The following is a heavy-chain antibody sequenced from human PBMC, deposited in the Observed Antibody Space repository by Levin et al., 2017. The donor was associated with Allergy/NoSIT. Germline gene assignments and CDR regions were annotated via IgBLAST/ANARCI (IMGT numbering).Heavy chain of an antibody. V-gene: IGHV3-23*01. D-gene: IGHD1-26*01. CDR3: AKDDGAAYYSFDS. CDR1: GFTFSTYA. J-gene: IGHJ4*02. CDR2: VSDGGYYT. Sequence: PGGSLRLSCAASGFTFSTYAMNWVRQAPGQGLEWVSSVSDGGYYTFYADSVKGRFTISRDNSKNTVYLQMNSLRAEDTALYCCAKDDGAAYYSFDSWGQGTLVTVSS.